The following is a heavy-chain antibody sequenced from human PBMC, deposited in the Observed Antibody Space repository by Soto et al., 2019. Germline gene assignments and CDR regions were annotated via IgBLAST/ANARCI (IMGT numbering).Heavy chain of an antibody. CDR2: INPNSGGT. CDR1: GYTFTGYY. CDR3: ARGSSSFFYYYGMDV. V-gene: IGHV1-2*02. D-gene: IGHD6-6*01. Sequence: ASVKVSCKASGYTFTGYYMHWVRQAPGQGLEWMGWINPNSGGTNYAQKFQGRVTMTRDTSISTAYMELSRLRSDDTAVYYRARGSSSFFYYYGMDVWGQGTTVTVSS. J-gene: IGHJ6*02.